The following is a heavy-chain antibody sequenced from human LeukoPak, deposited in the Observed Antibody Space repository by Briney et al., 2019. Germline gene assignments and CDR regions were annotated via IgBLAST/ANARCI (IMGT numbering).Heavy chain of an antibody. CDR1: GFTFNNYG. Sequence: GGSLRLSCVASGFTFNNYGMHWVRQAPGKGLEWVAVISYDGSNKYYGNSVKGRCTISRENSENTLYLQMNSLGAEDTAVYYWAKDMDGSSINCHSTNYFDYWGKGTPVTVSS. CDR2: ISYDGSNK. V-gene: IGHV3-30*18. D-gene: IGHD2-2*01. J-gene: IGHJ4*02. CDR3: AKDMDGSSINCHSTNYFDY.